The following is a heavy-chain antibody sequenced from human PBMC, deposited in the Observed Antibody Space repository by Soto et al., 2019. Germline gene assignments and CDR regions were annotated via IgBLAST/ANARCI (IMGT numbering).Heavy chain of an antibody. V-gene: IGHV4-59*01. CDR2: IYYSGST. CDR1: GGSISSYY. CDR3: ARVRNYCSGGSSYGDAFDI. D-gene: IGHD2-15*01. J-gene: IGHJ3*02. Sequence: SETLSLTCTVSGGSISSYYWSWIRQPPGKGLEWIGYIYYSGSTNHNPSLKSRVTISVDTSKNQFSLKLSSVTAADTAVYYCARVRNYCSGGSSYGDAFDIWGQGTMVTVSS.